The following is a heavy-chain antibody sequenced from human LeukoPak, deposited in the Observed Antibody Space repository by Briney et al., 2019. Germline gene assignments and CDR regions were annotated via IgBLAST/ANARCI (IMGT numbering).Heavy chain of an antibody. CDR1: GYSISSGYY. D-gene: IGHD2-2*01. CDR2: VYHGGNS. Sequence: KPSETLSLTCTVSGYSISSGYYWGWIRQPPGKGLEWIGSVYHGGNSYYDPSLKSRVTISVDTSKNQFSLKLSSVTAADTAVYYCAKGYCSSTSCPADYWGQGILVTVSS. J-gene: IGHJ4*02. V-gene: IGHV4-38-2*02. CDR3: AKGYCSSTSCPADY.